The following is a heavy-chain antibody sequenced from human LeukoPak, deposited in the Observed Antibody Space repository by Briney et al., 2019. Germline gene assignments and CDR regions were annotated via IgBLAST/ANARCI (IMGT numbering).Heavy chain of an antibody. CDR3: AQAPGGGYYYGRDY. CDR2: INHSGST. J-gene: IGHJ4*02. Sequence: SETLSLTCAVYGGSFSGYCWSWIRQPPGKGLEWIGEINHSGSTNYNPSLKSRVTISVDTSKNQFSLKLSSVTAADTAVYYCAQAPGGGYYYGRDYWGQGTLVTVSS. CDR1: GGSFSGYC. V-gene: IGHV4-34*01. D-gene: IGHD3-22*01.